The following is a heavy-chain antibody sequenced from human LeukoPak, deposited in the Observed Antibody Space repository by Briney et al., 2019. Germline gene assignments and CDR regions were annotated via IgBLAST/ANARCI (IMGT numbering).Heavy chain of an antibody. CDR2: ISSSGSTI. Sequence: GGSLRLSCAASGFTFSSYEMNWVRQAPGKGLEWVSYISSSGSTIYYADSVKGRFTMSRDNAKNSLYLQMNSLRAEDTAVYYCARDVGFGGYSRGIFDYWGQGTLVTVSS. CDR1: GFTFSSYE. D-gene: IGHD3-10*01. J-gene: IGHJ4*02. V-gene: IGHV3-48*03. CDR3: ARDVGFGGYSRGIFDY.